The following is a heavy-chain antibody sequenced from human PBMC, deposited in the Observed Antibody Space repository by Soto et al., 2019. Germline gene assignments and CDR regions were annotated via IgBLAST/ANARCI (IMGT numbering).Heavy chain of an antibody. CDR2: IYYSGST. CDR3: ARLYSNYDFDY. D-gene: IGHD4-4*01. J-gene: IGHJ4*02. CDR1: GGSISSYY. V-gene: IGHV4-59*01. Sequence: PSETLSLTCTVSGGSISSYYWSWIRQPPGKGLEWIGYIYYSGSTNYNPSLKSRVTISVDTSKNQFSQKLSSVTAADTAVYYCARLYSNYDFDYWGQGTLVTVSS.